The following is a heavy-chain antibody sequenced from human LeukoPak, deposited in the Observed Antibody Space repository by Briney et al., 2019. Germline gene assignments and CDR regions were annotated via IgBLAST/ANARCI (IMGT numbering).Heavy chain of an antibody. V-gene: IGHV1-69*05. Sequence: ASVKVSCKGSGGNFSNYAISWVRQAPGQGLEWMGGIIPIFGTANYAQKLQGRVTITTDESTSTAYMELSSLRSEDTAVYYCARVRTAAAGTWELDYWGQGTLVTVSS. CDR3: ARVRTAAAGTWELDY. CDR2: IIPIFGTA. CDR1: GGNFSNYA. D-gene: IGHD6-13*01. J-gene: IGHJ4*02.